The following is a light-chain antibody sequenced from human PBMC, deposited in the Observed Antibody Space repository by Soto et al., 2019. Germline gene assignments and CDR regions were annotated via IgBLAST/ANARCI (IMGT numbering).Light chain of an antibody. Sequence: DIQMTQSPSTLLASVGDRVTITCRASQSISNWLAWYQQKPGKAPRVLIYKASNLESGVTSRFSGSGSGTEFTLTISSLQPDDIGTYYCQQNNRYPWTFGQGTKV. V-gene: IGKV1-5*03. CDR3: QQNNRYPWT. J-gene: IGKJ1*01. CDR2: KAS. CDR1: QSISNW.